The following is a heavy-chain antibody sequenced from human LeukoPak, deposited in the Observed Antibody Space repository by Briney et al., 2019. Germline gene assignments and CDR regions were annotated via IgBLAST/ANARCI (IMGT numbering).Heavy chain of an antibody. V-gene: IGHV3-21*01. CDR3: ARDSLSYYGMDV. Sequence: PGGSLRLSCAASGFTFSSYSMNWVRQAPGKGLEWVSSISSSSSYIYYADSVKGRFTISRDSAKNSLYLQMNSLRAEDTAVYYCARDSLSYYGMDVWGQGTTVTVSS. CDR2: ISSSSSYI. CDR1: GFTFSSYS. J-gene: IGHJ6*02.